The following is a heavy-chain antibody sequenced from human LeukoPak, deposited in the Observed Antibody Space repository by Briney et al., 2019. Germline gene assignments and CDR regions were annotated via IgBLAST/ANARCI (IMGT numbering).Heavy chain of an antibody. J-gene: IGHJ4*02. CDR3: ANGGGARYCSSTSCYPEGDY. V-gene: IGHV3-30*02. CDR2: IRYDGSNK. CDR1: GFTFSSYG. Sequence: GGSLRLSCAASGFTFSSYGMHWVRQAPGKGLEWVAFIRYDGSNKYYADSVKGRFTISRDNSKNTLYLQMNSLRAEDTAVYYCANGGGARYCSSTSCYPEGDYWGQGTLVTVSS. D-gene: IGHD2-2*01.